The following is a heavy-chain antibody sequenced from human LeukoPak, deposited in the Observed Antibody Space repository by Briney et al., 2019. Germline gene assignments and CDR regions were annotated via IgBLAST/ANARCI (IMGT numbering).Heavy chain of an antibody. V-gene: IGHV3-74*01. D-gene: IGHD4-23*01. CDR3: AKGGTTVVDY. Sequence: PGGSLRLSCAASGLTISSYWMHWVRQAPGKGLVWVSRINSDGSSTTYADSVKGRFTISRDNAKNTLYLQMNSLRAEDTAVYYCAKGGTTVVDYWGQGTLATVSS. CDR2: INSDGSST. CDR1: GLTISSYW. J-gene: IGHJ4*02.